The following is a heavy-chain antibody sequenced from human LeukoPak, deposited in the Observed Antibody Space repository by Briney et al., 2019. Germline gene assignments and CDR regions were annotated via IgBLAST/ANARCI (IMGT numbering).Heavy chain of an antibody. Sequence: SETLSLTCDVSGASISNKFWSWIRHPPGKGLEWIGYISYTGTTNYNPSLQSRVTISVDTSKNQLSLKVTSMTAADTAVYYCARGGILYSPDSYYYYMDVWGKGTTVTVSS. CDR2: ISYTGTT. V-gene: IGHV4-59*01. D-gene: IGHD2-8*01. CDR3: ARGGILYSPDSYYYYMDV. CDR1: GASISNKF. J-gene: IGHJ6*03.